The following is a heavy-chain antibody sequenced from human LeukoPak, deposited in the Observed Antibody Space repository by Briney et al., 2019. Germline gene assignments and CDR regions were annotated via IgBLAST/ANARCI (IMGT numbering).Heavy chain of an antibody. Sequence: ASVKVSRKASGGTFSSYAISWVRQAPGQGLEWMGRIIPIFGTANYAQKFQGRVTITTDESTSTAYMELSSLRSEDTAVYYCARTYCTNGVCYYSSGWSFDYWGQGTLVTVSS. D-gene: IGHD2-8*01. J-gene: IGHJ4*02. CDR3: ARTYCTNGVCYYSSGWSFDY. CDR1: GGTFSSYA. V-gene: IGHV1-69*05. CDR2: IIPIFGTA.